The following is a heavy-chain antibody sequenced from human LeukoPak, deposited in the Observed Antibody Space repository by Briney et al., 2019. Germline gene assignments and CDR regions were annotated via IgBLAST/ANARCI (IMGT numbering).Heavy chain of an antibody. CDR1: GFTFRNYG. J-gene: IGHJ4*02. V-gene: IGHV3-30*03. CDR3: AREALGYRGYDPDHFDY. D-gene: IGHD5-12*01. Sequence: GGSLRLSCAASGFTFRNYGMHWIRQAPGKGLEWVGVATIDERSVFCADSVQGRFIISRDNSKTTLYLQMNNLRPEDTALYYCAREALGYRGYDPDHFDYWGQGTLVIVSS. CDR2: ATIDERSV.